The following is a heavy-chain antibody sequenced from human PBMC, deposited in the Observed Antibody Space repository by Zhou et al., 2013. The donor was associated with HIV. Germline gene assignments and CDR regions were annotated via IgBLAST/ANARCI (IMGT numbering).Heavy chain of an antibody. CDR2: ISPYKSNT. CDR1: GYTFNSYG. V-gene: IGHV1-18*01. Sequence: QGHLVQSGAALTNPGASVKVSCKASGYTFNSYGISWVRQAPGQGLEWMGWISPYKSNTNSAQKFQGRVTMTTDTSTNTAYMELWSLRPDDTAVYYCAGLRLGEFSLAYWGQGTLVTVSS. J-gene: IGHJ4*02. CDR3: AGLRLGEFSLAY. D-gene: IGHD3-16*02.